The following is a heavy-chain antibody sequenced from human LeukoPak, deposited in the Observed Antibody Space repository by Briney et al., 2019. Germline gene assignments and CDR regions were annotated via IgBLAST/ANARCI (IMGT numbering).Heavy chain of an antibody. CDR2: ISAYNGNT. Sequence: GASVKVSCKASGYTFTSYDIIWVRQAPGQGLEWMGWISAYNGNTNSAQKLQGRVTMTTDTSMSTAYMELRSLRSDDTAVYYCARVAIFGVYMAYYFDYWGQGTLVTVSS. J-gene: IGHJ4*02. V-gene: IGHV1-18*01. D-gene: IGHD3-3*01. CDR3: ARVAIFGVYMAYYFDY. CDR1: GYTFTSYD.